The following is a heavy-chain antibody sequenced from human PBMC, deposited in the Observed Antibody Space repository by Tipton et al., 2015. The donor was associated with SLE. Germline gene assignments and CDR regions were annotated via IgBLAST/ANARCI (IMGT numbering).Heavy chain of an antibody. V-gene: IGHV4-38-2*02. CDR3: ARTQYTFGGVIAPFDY. D-gene: IGHD3-16*02. Sequence: TLSLTCTVSRYSIRSGYSWGWIRQPPGKGLEWIGSIYHRGNTYYNPSLRSRVTLSVDTTNNYFSLTLTSVTAADTALYYCARTQYTFGGVIAPFDYWGQGTLVTVSS. J-gene: IGHJ4*02. CDR1: RYSIRSGYS. CDR2: IYHRGNT.